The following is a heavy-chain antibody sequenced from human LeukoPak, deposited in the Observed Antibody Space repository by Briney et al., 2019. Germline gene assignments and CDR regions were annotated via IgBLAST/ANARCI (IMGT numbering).Heavy chain of an antibody. Sequence: GGSLRLSCAASGFTFDDYAMHWVRQAPRKGLEWVSGISWNSGSIGYVDSVKGRFTISRDNAKNSLYLQMNSLRAEDTALYYCARGSGSYYPPRAFDIWGQGTMVTVSS. CDR3: ARGSGSYYPPRAFDI. D-gene: IGHD1-26*01. CDR1: GFTFDDYA. V-gene: IGHV3-9*01. J-gene: IGHJ3*02. CDR2: ISWNSGSI.